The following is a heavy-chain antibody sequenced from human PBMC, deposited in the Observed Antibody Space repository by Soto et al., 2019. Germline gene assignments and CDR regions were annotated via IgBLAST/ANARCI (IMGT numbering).Heavy chain of an antibody. CDR2: IYYSGTT. CDR3: ARVLGSGSYSFGY. CDR1: GGSFRSSSYY. Sequence: SETRSHTCTVSGGSFRSSSYYWGWIRQPPGKGLEWIGSIYYSGTTYYNPSLKSRVTIFVDTSKNQFSLKLRSVTAADTAVYYCARVLGSGSYSFGYWGQGTLVTVSS. D-gene: IGHD3-10*02. J-gene: IGHJ4*02. V-gene: IGHV4-39*07.